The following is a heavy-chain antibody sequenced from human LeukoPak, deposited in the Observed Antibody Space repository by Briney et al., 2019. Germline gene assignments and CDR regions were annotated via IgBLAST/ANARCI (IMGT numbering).Heavy chain of an antibody. CDR1: GGSFSGYY. CDR2: INHSGST. D-gene: IGHD3-10*01. V-gene: IGHV4-34*01. CDR3: ARVSITMVRGVPRGMDV. Sequence: SETLSLTCAVYGGSFSGYYWSWIRQPPGKGLEWIGEINHSGSTYYNPSLKSRVTISVDTSKNQFSLKLSSVTAADTAVYYCARVSITMVRGVPRGMDVWGQGTTVTVSS. J-gene: IGHJ6*02.